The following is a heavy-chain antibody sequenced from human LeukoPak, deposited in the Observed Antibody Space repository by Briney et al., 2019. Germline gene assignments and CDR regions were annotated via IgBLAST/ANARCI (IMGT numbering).Heavy chain of an antibody. CDR1: GGTFISYA. D-gene: IGHD3-10*01. V-gene: IGHV1-69*13. CDR2: IIPIFGTA. J-gene: IGHJ5*02. CDR3: ARNYYGSGSYREKRWFDP. Sequence: ASVKVSCKASGGTFISYAISWVRQAPGQGLEWMGGIIPIFGTANYAQKFQGRVTITADESTSTAYMELSSLRSEDTAVYYCARNYYGSGSYREKRWFDPWGQGTLVTVSS.